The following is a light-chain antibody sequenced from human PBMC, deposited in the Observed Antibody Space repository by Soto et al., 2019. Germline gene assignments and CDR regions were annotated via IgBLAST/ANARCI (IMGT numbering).Light chain of an antibody. V-gene: IGLV2-23*01. CDR1: NSDVGSHNF. CDR2: EAS. J-gene: IGLJ3*02. Sequence: QSALTQPASVSGYPGQSITISCTGTNSDVGSHNFVSWYQQYPGKAPKLLIYEASKRPSGLSNRFSGSKSGNTASLTISGLQAEDEADYYCCSLTNGATWVFGGGTQLTVL. CDR3: CSLTNGATWV.